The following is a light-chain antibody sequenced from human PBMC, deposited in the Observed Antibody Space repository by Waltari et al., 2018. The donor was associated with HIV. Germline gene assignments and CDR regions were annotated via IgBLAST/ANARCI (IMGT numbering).Light chain of an antibody. Sequence: EIVLTQSPGTLSLSPGDRATLSCRASQSVSSTYLAWYQQKPGQAPRLRIYGASSRATGIPDRVRGSGSGTDFTLTISRLEPEDFAVYYCQQYGSSPQTFGQGTKVEIK. CDR1: QSVSSTY. CDR3: QQYGSSPQT. J-gene: IGKJ1*01. V-gene: IGKV3-20*01. CDR2: GAS.